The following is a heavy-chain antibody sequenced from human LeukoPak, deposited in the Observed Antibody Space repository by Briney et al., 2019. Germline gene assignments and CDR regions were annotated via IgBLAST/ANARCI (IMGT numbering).Heavy chain of an antibody. Sequence: PSETLSLTCTVPGASISSSTFFWGWIRQPPGKELEWIGSIYYSGTTYYNPSLKSRVTISVDTSKNQCSLKLSSVTAADTAVYYCARHVVVPATPPDYWGQGTLVTVSS. CDR2: IYYSGTT. V-gene: IGHV4-39*01. J-gene: IGHJ4*02. CDR3: ARHVVVPATPPDY. D-gene: IGHD2-15*01. CDR1: GASISSSTFF.